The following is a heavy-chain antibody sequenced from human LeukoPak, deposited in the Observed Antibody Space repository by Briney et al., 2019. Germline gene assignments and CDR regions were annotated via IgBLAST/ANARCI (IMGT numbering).Heavy chain of an antibody. Sequence: GSLRLSCAASGFTVSSNYMSWVRQAPGKGLEWVSVIYSGGSTYYADSVKGRFTISRDNSKNTLYLQMNSLRAEDTAVYYCAKVPRGANYFDYWGQGTLVTVSS. CDR2: IYSGGST. D-gene: IGHD3-10*01. J-gene: IGHJ4*02. V-gene: IGHV3-66*01. CDR3: AKVPRGANYFDY. CDR1: GFTVSSNY.